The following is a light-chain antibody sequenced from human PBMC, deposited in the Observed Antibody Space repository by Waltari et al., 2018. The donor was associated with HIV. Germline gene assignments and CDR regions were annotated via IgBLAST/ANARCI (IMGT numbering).Light chain of an antibody. CDR2: EVT. J-gene: IGLJ1*01. CDR1: RSNVGSDDL. CDR3: CSCPRSGIRYV. Sequence: QSALTQPASVSGSPGQSITISCTGTRSNVGSDDLVSCSQQPPGEAPKLIIYEVTKRPAGVSNRFSGSKSGNTASLTISGLQAEDEADYYCCSCPRSGIRYVFGTGTKVTVL. V-gene: IGLV2-23*02.